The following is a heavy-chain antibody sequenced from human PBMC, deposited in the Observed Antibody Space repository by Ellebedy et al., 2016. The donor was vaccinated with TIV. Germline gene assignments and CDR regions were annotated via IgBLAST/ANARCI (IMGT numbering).Heavy chain of an antibody. J-gene: IGHJ6*02. D-gene: IGHD4-23*01. Sequence: GESLKISXAASGFTFSSYAMSWVRQAPGKGLEWVSTINRDSNSIYQPDSVKGRFTISRDNAKNTLYLQMNSLRVEDTAVYYCAKVGGDGGNFRARYGMDVWGQGTTVTVSS. CDR1: GFTFSSYA. CDR3: AKVGGDGGNFRARYGMDV. V-gene: IGHV3-23*01. CDR2: INRDSNSI.